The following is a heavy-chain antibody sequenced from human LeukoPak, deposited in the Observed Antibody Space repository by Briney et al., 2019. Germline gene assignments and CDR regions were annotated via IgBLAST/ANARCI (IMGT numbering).Heavy chain of an antibody. J-gene: IGHJ4*02. D-gene: IGHD3-10*01. Sequence: GGSLRLSCAASGFSFSTYWMSWVRQAPGKGLEWVANIKQDGSEKYYVDSVKGRFTISRDNAKNSLYLQMNNLRAEDTAVYYCARQYGSGSYYNVLRLDYWGLGTLVTVSS. CDR3: ARQYGSGSYYNVLRLDY. CDR1: GFSFSTYW. CDR2: IKQDGSEK. V-gene: IGHV3-7*05.